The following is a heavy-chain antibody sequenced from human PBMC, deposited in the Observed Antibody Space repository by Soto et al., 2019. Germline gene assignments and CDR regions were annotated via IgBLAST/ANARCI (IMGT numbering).Heavy chain of an antibody. V-gene: IGHV3-23*01. J-gene: IGHJ4*02. CDR1: GFTFSSYA. Sequence: EVQLLESGGGLVQPGGSLRLSCAASGFTFSSYAMSWVRQAPGKGLEWVSAISGSGGSTYYADSVKGRFTISRDNSKNTRYLQMNSLRAEDTAVYYCAKDLGYVEEGFDYWGQGTLVTVSS. CDR3: AKDLGYVEEGFDY. D-gene: IGHD2-8*01. CDR2: ISGSGGST.